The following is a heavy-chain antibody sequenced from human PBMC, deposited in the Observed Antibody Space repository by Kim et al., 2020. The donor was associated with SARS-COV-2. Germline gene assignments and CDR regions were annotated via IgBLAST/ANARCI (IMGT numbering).Heavy chain of an antibody. CDR1: GFTFSSHW. CDR3: ARDYSAQRKFDP. D-gene: IGHD4-4*01. J-gene: IGHJ5*02. Sequence: GGSLRLSCAASGFTFSSHWMQWARQAPGKGLEWVSHISKDATDIRYADSVKGRFTVSRDNAKNTLYLQMISLRVEDTAVYYCARDYSAQRKFDPWGQGTLVTVSS. V-gene: IGHV3-74*01. CDR2: ISKDATDI.